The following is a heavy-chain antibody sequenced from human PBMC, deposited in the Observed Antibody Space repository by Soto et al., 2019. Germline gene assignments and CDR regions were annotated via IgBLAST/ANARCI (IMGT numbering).Heavy chain of an antibody. Sequence: QVQLVQSGAEVKKPGASVKVSCKASGYTFTSYAMHWVRQAPGQRLEWMGWINAGNGNTKYSEKFQGRVTITRDTSASTAYMELSSLRSEDTAVYYFAFVAGRLDAFEIWGQGTMVTESS. V-gene: IGHV1-3*01. CDR2: INAGNGNT. J-gene: IGHJ3*02. CDR1: GYTFTSYA. CDR3: AFVAGRLDAFEI. D-gene: IGHD6-19*01.